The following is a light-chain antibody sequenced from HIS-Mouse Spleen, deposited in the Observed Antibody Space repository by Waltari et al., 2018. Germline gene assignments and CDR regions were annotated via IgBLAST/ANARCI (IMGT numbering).Light chain of an antibody. CDR2: YKSDSDK. CDR3: MIWHSSAWV. Sequence: QAVLTQPSSLSASPGASARLTCPLRSGINVGTYRIYWYQQQPGSPPQYLLRYKSDSDKQQGSGVPSRFSGSKDASANAGILLISGLQSEDEADYYCMIWHSSAWVFGGGTKLTVL. V-gene: IGLV5-45*03. CDR1: SGINVGTYR. J-gene: IGLJ3*02.